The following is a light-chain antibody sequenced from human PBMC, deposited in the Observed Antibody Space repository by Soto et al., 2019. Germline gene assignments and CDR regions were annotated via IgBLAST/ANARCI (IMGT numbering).Light chain of an antibody. V-gene: IGLV1-47*01. J-gene: IGLJ3*02. CDR2: RNN. CDR1: SSNIGSNY. Sequence: QSVLTQPPSASWTPGQRVTISCSGSSSNIGSNYVYWYQKLPGTAPKLLIYRNNQRPSGVPDRFSGSKSGTSASLAISGLRSEDEADYYCAAWDDRLSGWVFGGGTKLTVL. CDR3: AAWDDRLSGWV.